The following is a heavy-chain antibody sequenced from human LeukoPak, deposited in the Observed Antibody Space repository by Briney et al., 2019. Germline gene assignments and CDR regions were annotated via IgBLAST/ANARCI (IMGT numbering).Heavy chain of an antibody. CDR1: GGSFSGYY. Sequence: SETLSLTCAVYGGSFSGYYWSWIRQPPGKGLEWIGEINHSGSTNYNPSLKSRVTISVDTSKNQFSLKLSSVTAADTAVYYCARGGRFGGPYYYYHYMDVWGKGTTVTVSS. D-gene: IGHD3-10*01. CDR2: INHSGST. V-gene: IGHV4-34*01. CDR3: ARGGRFGGPYYYYHYMDV. J-gene: IGHJ6*03.